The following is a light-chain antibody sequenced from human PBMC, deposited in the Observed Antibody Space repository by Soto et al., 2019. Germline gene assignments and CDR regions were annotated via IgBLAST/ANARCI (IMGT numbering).Light chain of an antibody. CDR3: RQFPHGPPT. CDR2: KAS. V-gene: IGKV2-30*01. Sequence: DVVMTQSPLSLPVTLGQPASISCWSSQSLVYSDGNAYLNWFQQRPGQSPRRLNYKASKRGSGVPDRFSGSESGEDFPQQINRGEAEDDVFYYCRQFPHGPPTFGRGNRVQIK. CDR1: QSLVYSDGNAY. J-gene: IGKJ1*01.